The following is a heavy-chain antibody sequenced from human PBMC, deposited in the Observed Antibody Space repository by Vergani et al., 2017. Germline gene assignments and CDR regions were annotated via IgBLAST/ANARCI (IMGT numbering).Heavy chain of an antibody. D-gene: IGHD1-26*01. Sequence: QVQLVESGGGVVQPGRSLRLSCAASGFTFSSYGMHWVRQAPGKGLEWVAVIWYDGSNKYYADSVKGRFTISRDNAKNSLYLQMNSLRAEDTAVYYCAREVLIVGASAFDIWGQGTMVTVSS. CDR3: AREVLIVGASAFDI. V-gene: IGHV3-33*01. CDR1: GFTFSSYG. CDR2: IWYDGSNK. J-gene: IGHJ3*02.